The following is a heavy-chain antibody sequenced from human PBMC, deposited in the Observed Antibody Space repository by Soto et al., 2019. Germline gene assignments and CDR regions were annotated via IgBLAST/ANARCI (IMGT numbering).Heavy chain of an antibody. V-gene: IGHV4-4*07. CDR1: GGSISSYY. Sequence: QVQLQESGPGLVKPSETLSLTCTVSGGSISSYYWSWIRQPAGKGLEWIGRIYTSGSTNYNPSLKSRVLIAGATSKNQVSLKLGCVTAADTAVYYCAGAGGWNDCGGGLYFDYWGQGTLVTVSS. D-gene: IGHD1-1*01. J-gene: IGHJ4*02. CDR2: IYTSGST. CDR3: AGAGGWNDCGGGLYFDY.